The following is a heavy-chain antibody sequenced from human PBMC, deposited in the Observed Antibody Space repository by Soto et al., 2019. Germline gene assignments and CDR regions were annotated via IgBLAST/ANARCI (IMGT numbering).Heavy chain of an antibody. CDR3: LRDLRYFDWPHDAFDI. V-gene: IGHV1-18*01. J-gene: IGHJ3*02. Sequence: ASVKVSCKASGYTFTSYGISWVLQAPGQRLEWMRWNSAYNGNTNYAQKLQGRVTMTKDTSTSTAYMELRSLRSDDTAVYFCLRDLRYFDWPHDAFDIWGQGTMVTFSS. CDR2: NSAYNGNT. CDR1: GYTFTSYG. D-gene: IGHD3-9*01.